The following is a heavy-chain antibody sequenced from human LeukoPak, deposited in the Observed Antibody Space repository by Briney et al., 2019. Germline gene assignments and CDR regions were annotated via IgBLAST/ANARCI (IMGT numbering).Heavy chain of an antibody. CDR3: ARILVGATTGTFDY. V-gene: IGHV3-30*04. CDR2: ISYDGSNK. J-gene: IGHJ4*02. Sequence: GGSLRLSCAASGFTFSSYAVHWVRQAPGKGLEWVAVISYDGSNKYYADSVKGRFTISRDNSKNPLYLQMNSLRAEDTAVYYCARILVGATTGTFDYWGQGTLVTVSS. D-gene: IGHD1-26*01. CDR1: GFTFSSYA.